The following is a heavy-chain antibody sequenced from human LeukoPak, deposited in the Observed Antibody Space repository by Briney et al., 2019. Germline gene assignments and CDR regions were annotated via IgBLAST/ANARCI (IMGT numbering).Heavy chain of an antibody. CDR2: ISGSGGGT. D-gene: IGHD6-13*01. CDR1: GFTFSNYA. V-gene: IGHV3-23*01. J-gene: IGHJ4*02. CDR3: ARTDGYTSSWDY. Sequence: GGSLRLSCAASGFTFSNYAMSWVRQTPRKGPEWVSTISGSGGGTYYADSVKGRFTISRDNSKNTLYLQMNSLRVEDTAEYYCARTDGYTSSWDYWGQGTLVSVSS.